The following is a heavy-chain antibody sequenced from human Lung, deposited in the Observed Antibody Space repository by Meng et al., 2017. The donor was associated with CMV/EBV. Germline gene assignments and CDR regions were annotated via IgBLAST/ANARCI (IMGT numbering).Heavy chain of an antibody. D-gene: IGHD3-3*01. Sequence: ASXXVSXKASGYTFGGHYMHWVRQAPGQGLEWMGWINPNSGGTNYAQKFQGRVTMTRDTSINTAYMELSRLRSDDTAVYYCARDVNSRSGYVYYYYGMDVWXQGTXVTVSS. CDR1: GYTFGGHY. CDR2: INPNSGGT. CDR3: ARDVNSRSGYVYYYYGMDV. J-gene: IGHJ6*02. V-gene: IGHV1-2*02.